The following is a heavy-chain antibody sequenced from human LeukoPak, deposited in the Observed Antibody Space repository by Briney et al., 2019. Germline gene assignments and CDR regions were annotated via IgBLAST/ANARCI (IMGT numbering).Heavy chain of an antibody. CDR3: ARERGRGRDSPWFDY. V-gene: IGHV3-53*01. D-gene: IGHD1-26*01. Sequence: GGSLRLSCAASGFIVSGDFMSWVRQAPGKGLEWVSVIYSDGSTYYADSVRGRFTISRDNSKNTLDLQMTGLRAEDTAVYYCARERGRGRDSPWFDYWGQGTLVTVSS. CDR2: IYSDGST. CDR1: GFIVSGDF. J-gene: IGHJ4*02.